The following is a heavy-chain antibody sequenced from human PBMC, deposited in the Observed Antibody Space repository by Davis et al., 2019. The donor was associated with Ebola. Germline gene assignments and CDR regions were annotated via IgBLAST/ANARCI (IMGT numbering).Heavy chain of an antibody. Sequence: PSETLSLTCTVSGGSISSHYWSWIRQPAGKGLEWIGRIYTSGRTNYNPSLKSRVPMSVDTSKNQFSRRLSSVTAADTAVYYCVRDGCPGGSCYCGDYWGQGTLVTVSS. V-gene: IGHV4-4*07. J-gene: IGHJ4*02. D-gene: IGHD2-15*01. CDR1: GGSISSHY. CDR3: VRDGCPGGSCYCGDY. CDR2: IYTSGRT.